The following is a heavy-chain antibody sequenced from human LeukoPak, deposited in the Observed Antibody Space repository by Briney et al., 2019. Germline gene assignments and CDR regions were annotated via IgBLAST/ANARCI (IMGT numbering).Heavy chain of an antibody. J-gene: IGHJ4*02. CDR2: ISYDGRNK. CDR1: GFTFSNYG. D-gene: IGHD2-2*01. V-gene: IGHV3-30*18. CDR3: AKGPLRGTAAAIDY. Sequence: TGGSLRLSCAASGFTFSNYGMHWVRQAPGKGLEWVAVISYDGRNKHYPDSVKGRSTISRDISTDTLWLQMDSLRTEDTAVYYCAKGPLRGTAAAIDYWGQGTLVTVSS.